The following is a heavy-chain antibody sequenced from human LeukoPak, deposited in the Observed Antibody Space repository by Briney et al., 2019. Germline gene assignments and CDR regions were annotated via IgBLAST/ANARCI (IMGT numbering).Heavy chain of an antibody. J-gene: IGHJ6*03. CDR2: IYYSGST. V-gene: IGHV4-59*01. CDR3: ARGYFDWYYYYYMDV. Sequence: PSETLSLTCAVSGGSISSYYWSWIRQPPGKGLEWIGYIYYSGSTNYNPSLKSRVTISVDTSKNQFSLKLSSVTAADTAVYYCARGYFDWYYYYYMDVWGKGTTVTVSS. CDR1: GGSISSYY. D-gene: IGHD3-9*01.